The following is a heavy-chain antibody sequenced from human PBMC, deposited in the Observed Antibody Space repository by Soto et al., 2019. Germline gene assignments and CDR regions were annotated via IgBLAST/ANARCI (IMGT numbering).Heavy chain of an antibody. V-gene: IGHV1-69*01. D-gene: IGHD6-19*01. CDR1: GGTFSSYA. CDR3: ARVARIAVAGTNYYYGMDV. CDR2: IIPIFGTA. Sequence: QVQLVQSGAEVKKPGASVKVSCKASGGTFSSYAISWVRQAPGQGLEWMGGIIPIFGTANYAQKFQGRVTITAVESTSTAYMELSSLRSEDKAVYYCARVARIAVAGTNYYYGMDVCGQGTTVTVSS. J-gene: IGHJ6*02.